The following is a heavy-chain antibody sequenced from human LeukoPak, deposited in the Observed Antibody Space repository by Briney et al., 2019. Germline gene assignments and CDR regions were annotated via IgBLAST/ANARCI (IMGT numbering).Heavy chain of an antibody. CDR2: TYRRSKWYN. D-gene: IGHD3-3*01. CDR1: GDSVSSTSAA. CDR3: ARVTIRDAFDI. V-gene: IGHV6-1*01. Sequence: SQTLSLTCAISGDSVSSTSAAWHWIRQSPSRGLEWLGRTYRRSKWYNDYSITVKSRITINPDTSKNQFSLKLSSVTAADTAVYYCARVTIRDAFDIWGQGTMVTVSS. J-gene: IGHJ3*02.